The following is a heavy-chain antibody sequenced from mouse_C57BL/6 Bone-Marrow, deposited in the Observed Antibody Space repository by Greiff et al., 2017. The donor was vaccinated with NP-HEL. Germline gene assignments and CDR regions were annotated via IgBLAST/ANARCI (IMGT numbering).Heavy chain of an antibody. CDR1: GYAFSSYW. Sequence: VKLVESGAELVKPGASVKISCKASGYAFSSYWMNWVKQRPGKGLEWIGQIYPGDGDTNYNGKFKGKATLTADKSSSTAYMQLSSLTSEDSAVYFCARSSYYSNYWFAYWGQGTLVTVSA. V-gene: IGHV1-80*01. CDR2: IYPGDGDT. CDR3: ARSSYYSNYWFAY. J-gene: IGHJ3*01. D-gene: IGHD2-5*01.